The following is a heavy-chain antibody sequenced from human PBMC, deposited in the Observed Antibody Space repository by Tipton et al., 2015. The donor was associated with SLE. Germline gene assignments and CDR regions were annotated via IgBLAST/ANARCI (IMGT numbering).Heavy chain of an antibody. CDR1: GFTYSGYA. CDR2: IRADGSNK. Sequence: GSLRLSCAASGFTYSGYAMHWVRQAPGKGLEWVAFIRADGSNKDYADSVKGRFTISRDNSKNTLYLQMNRLRVEDTAAYYCAGGTGAYFDHWGQGTLVTVSS. D-gene: IGHD3-16*01. V-gene: IGHV3-30*02. J-gene: IGHJ4*02. CDR3: AGGTGAYFDH.